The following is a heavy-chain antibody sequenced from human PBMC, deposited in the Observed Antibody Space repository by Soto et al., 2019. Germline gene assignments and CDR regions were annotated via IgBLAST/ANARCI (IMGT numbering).Heavy chain of an antibody. CDR1: GYTFTSYG. D-gene: IGHD3-22*01. V-gene: IGHV1-18*04. J-gene: IGHJ4*02. Sequence: ASVKLSCKASGYTFTSYGISCVRQAPGQGLEWMGWISAYNGNTNYAQKLQGRVTMTTDTSTSTAYMELRSLRSDDTAVYYCARDVYYYDSSGFDYWGQGTLVTVSS. CDR3: ARDVYYYDSSGFDY. CDR2: ISAYNGNT.